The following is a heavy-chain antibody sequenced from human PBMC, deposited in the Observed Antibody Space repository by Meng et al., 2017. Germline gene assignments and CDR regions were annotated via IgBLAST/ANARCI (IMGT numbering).Heavy chain of an antibody. CDR3: ARSPLRLSEAASYLSTVTTLFDY. V-gene: IGHV3-20*04. CDR1: GFTFDDYG. J-gene: IGHJ4*02. CDR2: INWNGGST. Sequence: GESLKISCAASGFTFDDYGMSWVRQAPGKGLEWVSGINWNGGSTGYADSVKGRFTISRDNAKNSLYLQMNSLRAEDTAVYYCARSPLRLSEAASYLSTVTTLFDYWGQGTLVTVSS. D-gene: IGHD4-17*01.